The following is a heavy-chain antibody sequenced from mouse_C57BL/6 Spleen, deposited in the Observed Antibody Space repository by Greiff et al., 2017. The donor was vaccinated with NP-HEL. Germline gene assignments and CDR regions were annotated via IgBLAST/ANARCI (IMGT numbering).Heavy chain of an antibody. Sequence: DVKLVESGGGLVQPGGSLSLSCAASGFTFTDYYMSWVRQPPGKALEWLGFIRNKANGYTTEYSASVKGRFTISRDNSQSILYLQMNALRAEDSATYYCARYGDGGFAYWGQGTLVTVSA. CDR1: GFTFTDYY. CDR2: IRNKANGYTT. V-gene: IGHV7-3*01. CDR3: ARYGDGGFAY. D-gene: IGHD3-3*01. J-gene: IGHJ3*01.